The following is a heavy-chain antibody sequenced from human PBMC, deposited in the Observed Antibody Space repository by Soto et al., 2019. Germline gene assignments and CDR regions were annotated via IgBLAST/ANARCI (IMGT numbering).Heavy chain of an antibody. CDR1: GDSISRYY. CDR2: VSDTGST. J-gene: IGHJ4*02. CDR3: AGKLKTAVAAIDY. D-gene: IGHD6-19*01. Sequence: SETLSLTCSVSGDSISRYYWSWIRQPPGKGLEWLGYVSDTGSTSYNPSLKSRVTISVDTSKHQFSLTLTSVTAADTAVYYCAGKLKTAVAAIDYWGQGTLVTVS. V-gene: IGHV4-59*01.